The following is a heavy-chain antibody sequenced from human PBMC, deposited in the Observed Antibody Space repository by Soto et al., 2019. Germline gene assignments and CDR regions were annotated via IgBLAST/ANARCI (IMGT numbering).Heavy chain of an antibody. Sequence: QLQLQESGPGLVKPSETLSLTCAVSGGSISNPYYWAWVRQSPGKGLEWLASVSHLGSTYYNPRLTSQVTISVDTSKSQFFLRVRSVTASDTAVYYCARHPLRIGIETNSNFDYWGQGTLVSVSS. CDR3: ARHPLRIGIETNSNFDY. V-gene: IGHV4-39*01. J-gene: IGHJ4*02. CDR1: GGSISNPYY. CDR2: VSHLGST. D-gene: IGHD7-27*01.